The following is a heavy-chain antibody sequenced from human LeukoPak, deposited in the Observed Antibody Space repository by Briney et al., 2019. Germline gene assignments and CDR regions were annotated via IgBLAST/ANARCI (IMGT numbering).Heavy chain of an antibody. J-gene: IGHJ4*02. CDR3: ARDNLEVSFDY. V-gene: IGHV4-38-2*02. CDR2: INHSGST. CDR1: GYSISSGYY. Sequence: SETLSLTXAVSGYSISSGYYWGWIRQPPGKGLEWIGEINHSGSTNYNPSLKSRVAISVDTSKNQFSLKLSSVTAADTAVYYCARDNLEVSFDYWGQGTLVTVSS.